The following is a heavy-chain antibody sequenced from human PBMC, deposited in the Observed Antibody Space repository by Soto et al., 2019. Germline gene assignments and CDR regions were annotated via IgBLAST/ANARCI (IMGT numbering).Heavy chain of an antibody. CDR3: ARDLTPGYYDSSGTGDY. V-gene: IGHV1-18*01. D-gene: IGHD3-22*01. J-gene: IGHJ4*02. CDR1: GYTFTSYG. Sequence: QVQLVQSGAEVKKPGASVKVSCKASGYTFTSYGISWVRQAPGQGLEWMGWISAYTGNTNYAQKLQGRVTMTTDTSTSTAYMELRSLRSDDTAVYYCARDLTPGYYDSSGTGDYWGQGTLVTVSS. CDR2: ISAYTGNT.